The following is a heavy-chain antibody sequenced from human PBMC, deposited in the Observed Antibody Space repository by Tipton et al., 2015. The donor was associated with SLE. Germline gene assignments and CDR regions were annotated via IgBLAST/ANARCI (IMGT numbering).Heavy chain of an antibody. J-gene: IGHJ3*02. D-gene: IGHD2-21*01. Sequence: TLSLTCTITGGSFSSFYWSWMRQPAGKGLEWIGRIRTSGSTNYNPSLKSRVTMSLDTSKNQFSLKLSSVTAADTAVYYCAREAWGHAFDIWGQGTMVTVSS. V-gene: IGHV4-4*07. CDR2: IRTSGST. CDR3: AREAWGHAFDI. CDR1: GGSFSSFY.